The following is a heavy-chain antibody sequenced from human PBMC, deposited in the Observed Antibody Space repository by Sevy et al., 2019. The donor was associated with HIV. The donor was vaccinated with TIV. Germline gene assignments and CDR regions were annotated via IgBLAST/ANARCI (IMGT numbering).Heavy chain of an antibody. Sequence: GGSLRLSCAASGFTFSSYGMHWVRQTPGKGLEWVAVISYDGSNKYYADSVKGRFTISRDHSKNTLYLQMNRLRAEDTAVYYCAKDRAEYRSPYYYYYGMDVWGQGTTVTVSS. CDR2: ISYDGSNK. CDR3: AKDRAEYRSPYYYYYGMDV. CDR1: GFTFSSYG. V-gene: IGHV3-30*18. J-gene: IGHJ6*02. D-gene: IGHD5-18*01.